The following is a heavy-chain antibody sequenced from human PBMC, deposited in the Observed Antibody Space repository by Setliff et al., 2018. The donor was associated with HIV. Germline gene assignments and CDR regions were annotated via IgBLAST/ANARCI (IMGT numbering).Heavy chain of an antibody. D-gene: IGHD6-19*01. CDR1: GYTLTELS. Sequence: ASVKVSCKVSGYTLTELSRHWVRQAPGKGLEWMGGFDPEDGNTIYAQKFQGRVTMTEDTSTDTAYMELSSLRSEDTAVYYCARDEGSGWPLDYWGQGTLVTVSS. J-gene: IGHJ4*02. CDR3: ARDEGSGWPLDY. CDR2: FDPEDGNT. V-gene: IGHV1-24*01.